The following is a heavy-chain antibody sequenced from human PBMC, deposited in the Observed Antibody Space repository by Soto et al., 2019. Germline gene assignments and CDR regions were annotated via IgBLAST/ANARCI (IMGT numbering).Heavy chain of an antibody. Sequence: QVQLQKSGPGLVKPSQTLSLTCTVSGGSISSGGYYWSWIRQHPGKGLEWIGYIYYSGSTYYNPSLKSRVTISVDTSKNQFSLKLSSMTAADTAVYYCARTMVRGGDLDYWGQGTLVTVSS. V-gene: IGHV4-31*03. CDR3: ARTMVRGGDLDY. CDR1: GGSISSGGYY. CDR2: IYYSGST. J-gene: IGHJ4*02. D-gene: IGHD3-10*01.